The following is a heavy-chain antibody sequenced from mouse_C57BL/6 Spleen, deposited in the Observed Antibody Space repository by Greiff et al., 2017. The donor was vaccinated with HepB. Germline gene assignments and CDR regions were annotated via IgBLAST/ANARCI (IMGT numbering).Heavy chain of an antibody. V-gene: IGHV3-6*01. J-gene: IGHJ4*01. CDR3: ANDGGNAMDY. CDR2: ISYDGSN. CDR1: GYSITSGYY. D-gene: IGHD2-12*01. Sequence: EVQLQESGPGLVKPSQSLSLTCSVTGYSITSGYYWNWIRQFPGNKLEWMGYISYDGSNNYNPSLKNRISITRDTSKNQFFLKLNSVTTEDTATYYCANDGGNAMDYWGQGTSVTVSS.